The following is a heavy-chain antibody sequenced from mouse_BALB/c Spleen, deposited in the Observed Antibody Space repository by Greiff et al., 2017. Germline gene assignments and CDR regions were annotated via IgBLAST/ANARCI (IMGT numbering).Heavy chain of an antibody. CDR3: ARYGYDVSGYFDV. Sequence: VQLQQSGPELVKPGASVKISCKASGYSFTGYYMHWVKQSHVKSLEWIGRINPYNGATSYNQNFKDKASLTVDKSSSTAYMELHSLTSEDSAVYYCARYGYDVSGYFDVWGAGTTVTVSS. J-gene: IGHJ1*01. V-gene: IGHV1-31*01. CDR2: INPYNGAT. D-gene: IGHD2-2*01. CDR1: GYSFTGYY.